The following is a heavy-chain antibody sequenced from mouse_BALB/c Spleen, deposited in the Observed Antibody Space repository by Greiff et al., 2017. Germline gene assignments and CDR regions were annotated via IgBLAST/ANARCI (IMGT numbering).Heavy chain of an antibody. Sequence: EVKVEESGGGLVQPGGSMKLSCVASGFTFSNYWMNWVRQSPEKGLEWVAEIRLKSNNYATHYAESVKGRFTISRDDSKSSVYLQMNNLRAEDTGIYYCTRRGNPHYYAMDYWGQGTSVTVSS. J-gene: IGHJ4*01. V-gene: IGHV6-6*02. CDR1: GFTFSNYW. CDR3: TRRGNPHYYAMDY. D-gene: IGHD2-1*01. CDR2: IRLKSNNYAT.